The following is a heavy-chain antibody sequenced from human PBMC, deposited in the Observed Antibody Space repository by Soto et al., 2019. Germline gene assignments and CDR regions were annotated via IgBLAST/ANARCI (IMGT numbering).Heavy chain of an antibody. CDR1: GGSISGSSYY. CDR3: ESSQSYDQSDY. V-gene: IGHV4-39*01. D-gene: IGHD3-10*01. CDR2: IFYSGTT. Sequence: PSETLSLTCTVSGGSISGSSYYWGWIRPPPGKGLEWIGNIFYSGTTYYNPSLKSRVTISVDTSKNQFSLKLRSVTAADTAVYYCESSQSYDQSDYWGQGTLVTVSS. J-gene: IGHJ4*02.